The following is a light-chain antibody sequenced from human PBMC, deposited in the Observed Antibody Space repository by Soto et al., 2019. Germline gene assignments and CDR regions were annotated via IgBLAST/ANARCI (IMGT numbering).Light chain of an antibody. J-gene: IGLJ1*01. CDR3: NSYTGSSTYV. Sequence: QSALNQSASVSGSPGQSITISCTGTSSDVGGYNYVSWYQQHPGKAPKLIIYDVSNRPSGVPDRFSGSKSGNTASLTISGLQAEDEADYYCNSYTGSSTYVFGTGTKVTVL. V-gene: IGLV2-14*01. CDR2: DVS. CDR1: SSDVGGYNY.